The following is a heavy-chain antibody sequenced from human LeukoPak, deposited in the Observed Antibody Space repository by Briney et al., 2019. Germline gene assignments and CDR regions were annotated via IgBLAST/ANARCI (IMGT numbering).Heavy chain of an antibody. CDR3: ARHDPEATIFGFDY. J-gene: IGHJ4*02. Sequence: SETLSLTCTVSGGSISSYYWSWIRQPAGKGLEWIGRIYTSGSTNYNPSLKSRVTRSVDTSKNQVALKLSSVTAADTAVYYCARHDPEATIFGFDYWGQGTLVTVSS. CDR1: GGSISSYY. V-gene: IGHV4-4*07. D-gene: IGHD3-3*01. CDR2: IYTSGST.